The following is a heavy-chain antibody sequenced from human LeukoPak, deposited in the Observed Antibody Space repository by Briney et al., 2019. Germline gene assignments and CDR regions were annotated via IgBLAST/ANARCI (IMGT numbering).Heavy chain of an antibody. V-gene: IGHV4-4*07. CDR3: ARDRRVTSGITMVRGVIITIDAFDI. CDR1: GGSISSYY. D-gene: IGHD3-10*01. J-gene: IGHJ3*02. Sequence: SETLSLTCTVSGGSISSYYWSWIRLPAGKGLEWIGRIYTIGSTNYNPSLKSRVTMSVDTSKNQFSLKLSSVTAADTAVYYCARDRRVTSGITMVRGVIITIDAFDIWGQGTMVTVSS. CDR2: IYTIGST.